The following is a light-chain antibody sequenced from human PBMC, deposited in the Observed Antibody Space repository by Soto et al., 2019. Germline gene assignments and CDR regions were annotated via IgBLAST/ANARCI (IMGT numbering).Light chain of an antibody. J-gene: IGKJ5*01. CDR3: QKFNNYQGT. Sequence: IQLTQSPSSLSASVGDNVTISCRSSQGIDSALAWYQQKPGKAPKLLIFDASSLEAGVPSGFSGGGSGEDLTLTISSLQHEDVATYYCQKFNNYQGTFGQGTRLEIK. CDR1: QGIDSA. CDR2: DAS. V-gene: IGKV1D-13*01.